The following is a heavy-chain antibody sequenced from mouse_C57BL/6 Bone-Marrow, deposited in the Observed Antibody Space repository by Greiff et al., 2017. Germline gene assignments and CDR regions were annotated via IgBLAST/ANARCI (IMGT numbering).Heavy chain of an antibody. CDR3: ARPTMVTTSYWYFDV. J-gene: IGHJ1*03. D-gene: IGHD2-9*01. CDR2: INPNYGTT. V-gene: IGHV1-39*01. Sequence: EVQLQESGPELVKPGASVKISCKASGYSFTDYNMNWVKQSNGKSLEWIGVINPNYGTTSYNQKFKGKATLTVDQSSSTAYMQLNSLTSEDSAVYYGARPTMVTTSYWYFDVWGTGATVTVSS. CDR1: GYSFTDYN.